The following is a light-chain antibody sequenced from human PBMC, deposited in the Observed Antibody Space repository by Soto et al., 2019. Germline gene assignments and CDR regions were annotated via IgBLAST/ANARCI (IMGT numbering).Light chain of an antibody. CDR1: QSISSY. CDR3: QQSYSTPPYT. Sequence: DIQMTQSPSSLSASVGDRVTITCRASQSISSYLNWYQQKPGKAPKLLIYAASSLQSGVPSRFSGSVSGTDFTRTISSLQPEDFATYYCQQSYSTPPYTFGQGTKLEIK. J-gene: IGKJ2*01. V-gene: IGKV1-39*01. CDR2: AAS.